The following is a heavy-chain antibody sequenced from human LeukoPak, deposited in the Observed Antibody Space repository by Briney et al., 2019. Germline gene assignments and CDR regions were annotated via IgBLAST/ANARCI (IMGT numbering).Heavy chain of an antibody. CDR1: GFSFSGYY. CDR2: ISNTSDYI. Sequence: PAGSLRLSCAASGFSFSGYYINWVRQPPGKGLEWVSSISNTSDYIHYEDSLKSRVVISRDNATNSLYLQMNSLRAEDTAIYYCARGGIYSQGFDYWGQGSLVTVSS. D-gene: IGHD6-13*01. CDR3: ARGGIYSQGFDY. J-gene: IGHJ4*02. V-gene: IGHV3-21*01.